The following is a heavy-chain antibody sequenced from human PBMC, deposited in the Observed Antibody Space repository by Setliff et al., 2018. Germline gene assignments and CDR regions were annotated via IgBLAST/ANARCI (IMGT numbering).Heavy chain of an antibody. CDR3: ARDKLRFLENWFDP. CDR1: GFSLGSYE. Sequence: PGESLKISCAASGFSLGSYEFNWVRQAPGKGLEWVSYISSSGSTIYYADSVKGQFTISRDNAKNSLYLQMNSLRAEDTAVYYCARDKLRFLENWFDPWGQGTLVTVSS. J-gene: IGHJ5*02. D-gene: IGHD3-3*01. CDR2: ISSSGSTI. V-gene: IGHV3-48*03.